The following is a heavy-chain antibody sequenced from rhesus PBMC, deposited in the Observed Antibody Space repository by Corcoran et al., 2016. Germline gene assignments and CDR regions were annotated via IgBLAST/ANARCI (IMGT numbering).Heavy chain of an antibody. D-gene: IGHD3S6*01. V-gene: IGHV5-20*01. J-gene: IGHJ4*01. CDR3: ARDTGLDY. CDR1: GYSFTSYW. Sequence: EVQLVQSGAEVKRPGESLKISCKTSGYSFTSYWISWVRQMPGKGLGWMGAIDPGDSDTRYNPSFQGQVTISADKSISTAYLQWSRLKASDTATYYCARDTGLDYWGQGVLVTVSS. CDR2: IDPGDSDT.